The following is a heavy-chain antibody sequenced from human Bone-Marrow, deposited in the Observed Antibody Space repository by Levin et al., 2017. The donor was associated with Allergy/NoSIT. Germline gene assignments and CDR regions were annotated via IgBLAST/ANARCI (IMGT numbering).Heavy chain of an antibody. CDR3: ARDPTDYYDSSGYYLDY. J-gene: IGHJ4*02. Sequence: GGSLRLSCAASGFTFSSYSMNWVRQAPGKGLEWVSSISSSSSYIYYADSVKGRFTISRDNAKNSLYLQMNSLRAEDTAVYYCARDPTDYYDSSGYYLDYWGQGTLVTVSS. CDR2: ISSSSSYI. V-gene: IGHV3-21*01. CDR1: GFTFSSYS. D-gene: IGHD3-22*01.